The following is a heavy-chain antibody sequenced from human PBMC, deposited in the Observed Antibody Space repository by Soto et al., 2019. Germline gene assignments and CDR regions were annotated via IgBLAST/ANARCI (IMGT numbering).Heavy chain of an antibody. CDR3: ARLLSDYGWFDP. CDR2: IYYSGST. V-gene: IGHV4-39*01. D-gene: IGHD4-17*01. CDR1: GGSISSSSYY. Sequence: SETLSLTCTVSGGSISSSSYYWGWIRQPPGKGLEWIGSIYYSGSTYYNPSLKSRVTISVDTSKNQFSLKLSSVTAADTAVYYCARLLSDYGWFDPWGQGTLVTVSS. J-gene: IGHJ5*02.